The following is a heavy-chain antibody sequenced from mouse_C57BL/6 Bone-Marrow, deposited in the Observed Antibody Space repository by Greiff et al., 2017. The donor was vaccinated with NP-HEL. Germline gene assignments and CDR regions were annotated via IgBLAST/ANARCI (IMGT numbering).Heavy chain of an antibody. Sequence: DVHLVESGGGLVKPGGSLKLSCAASGFTFSSYAMSWVRQTPEKRLEWVATISDGGSYTYYPDNVKGRFTISRDNAKNNLYLQMSHLKSEDTAMYYCARRILITTVVERNYAMDYWGQGTSVTVSS. V-gene: IGHV5-4*01. CDR3: ARRILITTVVERNYAMDY. CDR1: GFTFSSYA. CDR2: ISDGGSYT. D-gene: IGHD1-1*01. J-gene: IGHJ4*01.